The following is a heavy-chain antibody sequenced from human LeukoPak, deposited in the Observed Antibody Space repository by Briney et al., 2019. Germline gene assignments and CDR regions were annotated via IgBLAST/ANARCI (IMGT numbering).Heavy chain of an antibody. CDR1: GGSISSSSYY. D-gene: IGHD3-9*01. CDR2: IYYSGST. CDR3: ARALTGYWGYFDY. Sequence: SSETLSLTCTVSGGSISSSSYYWGWIRQPPGKGLEWIGSIYYSGSTNYNPSLKSRVTISIDTSKNQFSLKLSSVTAADTAVYYCARALTGYWGYFDYWGQGTLVTASS. J-gene: IGHJ4*02. V-gene: IGHV4-39*07.